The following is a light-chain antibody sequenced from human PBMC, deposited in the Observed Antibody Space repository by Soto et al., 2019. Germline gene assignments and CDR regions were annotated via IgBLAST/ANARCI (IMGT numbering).Light chain of an antibody. CDR3: SSFSSITREV. CDR1: SSDVGAYNY. V-gene: IGLV2-11*01. Sequence: QSALTQPRSVSGSPGQSVTISCTGTSSDVGAYNYVSWYQQHPGKAPKLMIYDVSKRPSGVPDRFSGSKSGNTASLTISGLQAEDEADYYCSSFSSITREVFGGGTKLTVL. CDR2: DVS. J-gene: IGLJ2*01.